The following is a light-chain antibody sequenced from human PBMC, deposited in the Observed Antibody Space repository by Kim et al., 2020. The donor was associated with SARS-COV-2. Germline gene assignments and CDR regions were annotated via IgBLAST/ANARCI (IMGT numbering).Light chain of an antibody. V-gene: IGLV2-14*03. Sequence: QSALTQPASVSGSPGQSITISCTGTSSDVGGYNYVSWYQQHPGKAPKLIIYDVSARPSGVSNRFSGSKSDNTASLTISGLQAEDEADYYCASYTSTNTCVFGGGTQLTVL. J-gene: IGLJ3*02. CDR3: ASYTSTNTCV. CDR1: SSDVGGYNY. CDR2: DVS.